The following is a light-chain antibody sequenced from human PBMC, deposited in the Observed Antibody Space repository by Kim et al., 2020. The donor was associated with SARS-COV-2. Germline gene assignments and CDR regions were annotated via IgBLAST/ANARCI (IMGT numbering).Light chain of an antibody. CDR2: AAS. CDR1: QGISSY. J-gene: IGKJ2*01. V-gene: IGKV1-8*01. CDR3: QQYYSYPYT. Sequence: SASTGDRVTITCRASQGISSYLAWYQQKPGKAPTLLIYAASTLQSGVPSRFSGSGSGTDFTLTISCLQSEDFATYYCQQYYSYPYTFGQGTKLEI.